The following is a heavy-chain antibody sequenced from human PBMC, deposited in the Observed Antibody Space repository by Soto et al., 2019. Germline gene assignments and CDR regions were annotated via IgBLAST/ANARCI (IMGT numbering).Heavy chain of an antibody. Sequence: EVQLVESGGGLVQPGGSLRLSCAASGFTVSSNYMSWVRQAPGKGLEWVSVIYSGGSTYYADSVKGRFTISRDNSKNTLDLQMNGMRAEDTAVYYCARVVTVVTPSAFDIWGQGTMVTVSS. J-gene: IGHJ3*02. CDR3: ARVVTVVTPSAFDI. V-gene: IGHV3-66*01. CDR1: GFTVSSNY. D-gene: IGHD2-21*02. CDR2: IYSGGST.